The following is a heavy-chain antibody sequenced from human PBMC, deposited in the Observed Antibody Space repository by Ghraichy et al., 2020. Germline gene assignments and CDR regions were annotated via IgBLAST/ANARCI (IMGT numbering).Heavy chain of an antibody. Sequence: SETLSLTCTVSGGSISSSSYYWGWIRQPPGKGLEWIGSIYYSGSTYYNPSLKSRVTISVDTSKNQFSLKLSSVTAADTAVYYCARHPHGIVSGWYRIGGNFDYWGQGTLVTVSS. V-gene: IGHV4-39*07. D-gene: IGHD6-19*01. CDR3: ARHPHGIVSGWYRIGGNFDY. CDR2: IYYSGST. J-gene: IGHJ4*02. CDR1: GGSISSSSYY.